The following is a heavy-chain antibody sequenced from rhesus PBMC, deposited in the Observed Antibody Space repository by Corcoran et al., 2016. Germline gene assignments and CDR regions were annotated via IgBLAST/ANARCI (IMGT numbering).Heavy chain of an antibody. CDR1: GYPFSHYY. CDR3: ATLRGYSNYDY. D-gene: IGHD4-23*01. V-gene: IGHV1-111*01. CDR2: GEPEDGEA. J-gene: IGHJ4*01. Sequence: EVQLVQSGAEVKKPGASVKISCTASGYPFSHYYLHCVRQAPGKGLEWIGRGEPEDGEADYAQKFQQRVTSTRDTSTDTAYMELISLRSEDTAVYYWATLRGYSNYDYWGQGVLVTVSS.